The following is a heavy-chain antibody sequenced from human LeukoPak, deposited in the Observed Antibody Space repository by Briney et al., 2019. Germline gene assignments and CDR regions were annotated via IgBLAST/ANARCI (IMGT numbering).Heavy chain of an antibody. CDR3: ARNIVGPRQVDY. Sequence: SETLSLTCTVSGGSISSYYWSWIRQPPGKGLEWIGYIHHSGTTNYNPSLKSRVTISVDTSKSQFSLKLSSVTAADTAIYYCARNIVGPRQVDYWGQGTLVTVSS. D-gene: IGHD1-26*01. CDR2: IHHSGTT. CDR1: GGSISSYY. J-gene: IGHJ4*02. V-gene: IGHV4-59*01.